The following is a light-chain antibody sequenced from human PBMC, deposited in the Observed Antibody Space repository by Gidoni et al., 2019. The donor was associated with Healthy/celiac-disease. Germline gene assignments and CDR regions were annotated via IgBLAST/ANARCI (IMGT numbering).Light chain of an antibody. J-gene: IGKJ3*01. CDR1: QGISSA. CDR3: QQFNSYPREFP. CDR2: DDS. Sequence: AIQLTRTPSSLSASVGDRVTITCRASQGISSALAWYQQKPGKAPKLLIYDDSSLESGVPSRFSGSGAGTDFTLTISSLQPEDFATYYCQQFNSYPREFPFGPGTKVDIK. V-gene: IGKV1-13*02.